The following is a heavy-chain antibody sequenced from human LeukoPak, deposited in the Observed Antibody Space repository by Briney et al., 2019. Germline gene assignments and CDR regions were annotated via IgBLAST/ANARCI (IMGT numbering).Heavy chain of an antibody. CDR1: GFTFSDYY. D-gene: IGHD6-19*01. Sequence: PGGSLRLSCAASGFTFSDYYMSWIRQAPGKGLEWVSYISSSGSTIYYADSVKGRFTISRDNTKNSLYLQMNSLRAEDTAVYYCARHLSGIAVAEDWFDPWGQGTLVTVSS. V-gene: IGHV3-11*04. CDR2: ISSSGSTI. CDR3: ARHLSGIAVAEDWFDP. J-gene: IGHJ5*02.